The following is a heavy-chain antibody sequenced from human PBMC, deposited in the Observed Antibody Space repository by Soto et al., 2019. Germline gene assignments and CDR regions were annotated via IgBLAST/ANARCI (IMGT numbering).Heavy chain of an antibody. J-gene: IGHJ3*02. Sequence: SETLSLTCTVSGGSISSYYWSWIRQPPGKGLEWIGYIYYSGSTNYNPSLKSRVTISVDTSKNQFSLKLSSVTAADTAVYYCARVNSGSCYSVLCGAFDIWGQGTMVTVSS. V-gene: IGHV4-59*01. CDR3: ARVNSGSCYSVLCGAFDI. CDR2: IYYSGST. CDR1: GGSISSYY. D-gene: IGHD2-15*01.